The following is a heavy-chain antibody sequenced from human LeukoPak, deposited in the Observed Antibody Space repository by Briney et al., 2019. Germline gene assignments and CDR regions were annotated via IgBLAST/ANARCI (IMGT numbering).Heavy chain of an antibody. CDR1: GGSISSYY. D-gene: IGHD6-19*01. V-gene: IGHV4-4*07. Sequence: SETLSLTCTVSGGSISSYYWSWIRQPAGKGLEWIGRIYTSGSTNYNPSLTSRVSMSVDTSKNQFSLKLSSVTAADTAVYYCARARAGIAVAGTDAFDIWGQGTMVTVSS. CDR2: IYTSGST. J-gene: IGHJ3*02. CDR3: ARARAGIAVAGTDAFDI.